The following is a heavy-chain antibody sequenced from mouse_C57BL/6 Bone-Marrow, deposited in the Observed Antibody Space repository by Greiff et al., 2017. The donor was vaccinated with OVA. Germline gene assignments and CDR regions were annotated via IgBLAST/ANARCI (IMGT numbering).Heavy chain of an antibody. J-gene: IGHJ1*03. V-gene: IGHV1-81*01. CDR2: IYPRSGNT. Sequence: QVQLKQSGAELARPGASVKLSCKASGYTFTSYGISWVKQRTGQGLEWIGEIYPRSGNTYYNEKFKGKATLTADKSSSTAYMELRSLTSEDSAVYFSERGHYGTWYFDVWGKGTTVTVSS. D-gene: IGHD1-1*01. CDR3: ERGHYGTWYFDV. CDR1: GYTFTSYG.